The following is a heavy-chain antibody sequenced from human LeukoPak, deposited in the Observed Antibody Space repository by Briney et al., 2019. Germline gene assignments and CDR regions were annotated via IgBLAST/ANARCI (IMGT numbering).Heavy chain of an antibody. V-gene: IGHV4-59*01. J-gene: IGHJ3*02. CDR1: GGSISSYY. CDR3: AREKGYYDSSGYSLAFALDI. D-gene: IGHD3-22*01. CDR2: IYYSGST. Sequence: PSETLSLTCTVSGGSISSYYWSWIRQPPGKGLEWIGYIYYSGSTNYNPSLKSRVTISVDTSKNQFSLKLSSVTAADTAVYYCAREKGYYDSSGYSLAFALDIWGQGTMVTVSS.